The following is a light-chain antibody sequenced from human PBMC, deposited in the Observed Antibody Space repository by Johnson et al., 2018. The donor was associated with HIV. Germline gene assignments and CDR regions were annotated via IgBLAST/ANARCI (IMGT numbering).Light chain of an antibody. Sequence: QSVLTQPPSVSAAPGQKVTISCSGSSSNIGNNYVSWYQQLPGTAPKLLIYENNKRPSGIPDRFSGSKSGTSATLVITGPQTGDEADCYCGTWDSSLRAGVFGTGSKHTGL. V-gene: IGLV1-51*02. CDR2: ENN. J-gene: IGLJ1*01. CDR3: GTWDSSLRAGV. CDR1: SSNIGNNY.